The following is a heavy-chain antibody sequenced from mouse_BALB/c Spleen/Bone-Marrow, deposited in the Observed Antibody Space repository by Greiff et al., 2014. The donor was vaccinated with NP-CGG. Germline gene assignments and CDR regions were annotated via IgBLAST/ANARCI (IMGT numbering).Heavy chain of an antibody. V-gene: IGHV7-3*02. CDR3: ARDSDWFAY. Sequence: EVQVVESGGGLVQPGGSLRLSCATSGFTFTDNYMSWVRQPPGKALEWLGFIRNKANGYTTEYSASVKGRFTISRDNSQSILYLQMNTLRAEDRATYYCARDSDWFAYWGQGTLVTVSA. CDR2: IRNKANGYTT. CDR1: GFTFTDNY. J-gene: IGHJ3*01.